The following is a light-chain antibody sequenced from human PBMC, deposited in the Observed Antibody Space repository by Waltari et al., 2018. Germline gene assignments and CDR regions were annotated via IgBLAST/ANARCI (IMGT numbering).Light chain of an antibody. Sequence: DIVLTQSPGTLSLSPGDRATLPCRASQSVSSSSLAWYQQKPGQAPRLLIYGASSRATGIPDRFSGSGSGTDFTLTISRLEPEDFAVYYCQQYGSSPFTFGPGTKVDIK. J-gene: IGKJ3*01. CDR1: QSVSSSS. V-gene: IGKV3-20*01. CDR3: QQYGSSPFT. CDR2: GAS.